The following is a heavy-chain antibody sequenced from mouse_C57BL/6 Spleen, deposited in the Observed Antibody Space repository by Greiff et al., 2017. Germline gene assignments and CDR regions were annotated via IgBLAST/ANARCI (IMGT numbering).Heavy chain of an antibody. D-gene: IGHD6-1*01. CDR1: GYSITSGYY. J-gene: IGHJ2*01. V-gene: IGHV3-6*01. CDR3: ARTAYYFDC. Sequence: VQLQQSGPGLVKPSQSLSLTCSVTGYSITSGYYWNWIRQFPGNKLEWMAYISYDGSKNYNPTLKNRSSITLDTAKNQFFLKLNSVTTEDTATYYCARTAYYFDCWGQGTTLTVSS. CDR2: ISYDGSK.